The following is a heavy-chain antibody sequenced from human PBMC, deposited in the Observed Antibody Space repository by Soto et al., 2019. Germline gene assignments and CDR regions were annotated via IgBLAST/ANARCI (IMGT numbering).Heavy chain of an antibody. D-gene: IGHD6-19*01. CDR2: ISTYNGNI. Sequence: GASVKVSCKASGYTFSNYGISWVRQAPAQGLEWMGWISTYNGNINYAQKVQGRVTMTTDTSTSTAYLEVRSLRSDDTAVYYCARDHLRGSGGPGPPYYYGMDVWGQGTTVTVSS. V-gene: IGHV1-18*01. CDR1: GYTFSNYG. J-gene: IGHJ6*02. CDR3: ARDHLRGSGGPGPPYYYGMDV.